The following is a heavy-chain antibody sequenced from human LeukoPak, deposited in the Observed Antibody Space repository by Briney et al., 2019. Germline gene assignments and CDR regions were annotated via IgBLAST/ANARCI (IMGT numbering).Heavy chain of an antibody. CDR2: IIPIFGTA. Sequence: ASAKVSCKASGGTFSSYAISWVRQAPGQGLEWMGGIIPIFGTANYAQKFQGRVTITTDESTSTAYMELSSLRSEDTAVYYCARGDPDSSSLDYWGQGTLVTVSS. CDR3: ARGDPDSSSLDY. CDR1: GGTFSSYA. D-gene: IGHD6-13*01. V-gene: IGHV1-69*05. J-gene: IGHJ4*02.